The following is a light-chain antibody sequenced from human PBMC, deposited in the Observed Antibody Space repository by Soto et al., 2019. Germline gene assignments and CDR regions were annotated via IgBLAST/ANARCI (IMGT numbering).Light chain of an antibody. CDR2: GAS. Sequence: EIVMTQSPATLSVSPGESATLSCRASQSVGKNLAWCQQKPGQAPRLLIYGASTRATGIPARFGGNGSGTEFTLTISSLQPEDFAVYYCQQYNNWPPEVSFGPGTRVD. CDR1: QSVGKN. J-gene: IGKJ3*01. CDR3: QQYNNWPPEVS. V-gene: IGKV3-15*01.